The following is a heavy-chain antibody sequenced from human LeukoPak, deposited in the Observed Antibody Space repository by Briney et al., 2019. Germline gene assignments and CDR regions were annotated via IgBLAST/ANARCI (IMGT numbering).Heavy chain of an antibody. CDR1: GFTFSNYW. J-gene: IGHJ4*02. V-gene: IGHV3-7*05. CDR2: IKQVGGEK. Sequence: GGSLRLFCAASGFTFSNYWMSWVRQAPGEGLECVANIKQVGGEKYYVDSVKGRFTISRDNDKYSLYLQMNRLRAEDTAVYYCGREAYRDRCVDYWGQGTLVTVSS. CDR3: GREAYRDRCVDY. D-gene: IGHD1-14*01.